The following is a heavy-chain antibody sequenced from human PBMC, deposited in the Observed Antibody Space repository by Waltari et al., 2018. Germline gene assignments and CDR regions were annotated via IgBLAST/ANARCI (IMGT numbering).Heavy chain of an antibody. Sequence: QVHLVQSGAEVKKPGASVRVSCKTSGYTFSDYYIYWVRQAPGQGLEWMGWIKPKSGATNPAQKFQGRVTLTRDTSTSTVYMELRGLTSDDTAIYYCARDLFPNFWSGYGFDIWGQGTKVTVSS. CDR2: IKPKSGAT. V-gene: IGHV1-2*02. D-gene: IGHD3-3*01. CDR3: ARDLFPNFWSGYGFDI. J-gene: IGHJ3*02. CDR1: GYTFSDYY.